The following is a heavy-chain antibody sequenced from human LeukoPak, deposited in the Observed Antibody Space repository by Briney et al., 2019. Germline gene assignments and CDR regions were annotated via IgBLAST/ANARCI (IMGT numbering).Heavy chain of an antibody. Sequence: ASVKVSCKASGYTFTSYDINWVRQATGQGLEWMGWMNPNSGNTGYAQKFQGRVTMTRNTSISTAYMELSSLRSEDTAVYYCARMGTRYCSSTSCYSVDYWGQGTLVTVSS. D-gene: IGHD2-2*01. CDR3: ARMGTRYCSSTSCYSVDY. V-gene: IGHV1-8*01. J-gene: IGHJ4*02. CDR1: GYTFTSYD. CDR2: MNPNSGNT.